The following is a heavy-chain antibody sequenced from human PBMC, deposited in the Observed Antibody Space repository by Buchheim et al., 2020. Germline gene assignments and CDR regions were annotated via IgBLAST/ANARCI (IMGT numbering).Heavy chain of an antibody. CDR2: INPNSGGT. CDR1: GYTFTGYY. CDR3: ARVLYYYDSSGPSGY. Sequence: QVQLVQSGAEVKKPGASVKVSCKASGYTFTGYYMHWVRQAPGQGLEWMGRINPNSGGTNYVQKFQGRVTMTRDTSISTAYMELSRLRSDDTAVYYCARVLYYYDSSGPSGYWGQGTL. J-gene: IGHJ4*02. D-gene: IGHD3-22*01. V-gene: IGHV1-2*06.